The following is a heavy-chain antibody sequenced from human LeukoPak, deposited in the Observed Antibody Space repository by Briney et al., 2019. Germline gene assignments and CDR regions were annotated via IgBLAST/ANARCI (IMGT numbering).Heavy chain of an antibody. D-gene: IGHD3-22*01. V-gene: IGHV1-69*05. J-gene: IGHJ5*02. CDR3: ARGSSGYHNWFDP. CDR2: IIPIFGTA. Sequence: SVKVSCKASGGTFSSYAISWVRQAPGQGLEWMGRIIPIFGTANYAQKFQGRVTITTDGSTSTAYMELSSLRSEDTAVYYCARGSSGYHNWFDPWGQGTLVTVSS. CDR1: GGTFSSYA.